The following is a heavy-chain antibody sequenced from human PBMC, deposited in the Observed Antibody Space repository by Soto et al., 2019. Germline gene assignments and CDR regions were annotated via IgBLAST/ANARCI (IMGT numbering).Heavy chain of an antibody. V-gene: IGHV4-39*07. CDR1: GGSISDDTYY. CDR2: IYYSGTS. J-gene: IGHJ4*02. CDR3: ARDNGYSYGYFDY. Sequence: SETLSLTCTVSGGSISDDTYYWGWIRQPPGKGLEWIGSIYYSGTSSYNPSLKSRVTISVDTSKNQFSLRLSSVTAADTAVYYCARDNGYSYGYFDYWGQGTLVTVSS. D-gene: IGHD5-18*01.